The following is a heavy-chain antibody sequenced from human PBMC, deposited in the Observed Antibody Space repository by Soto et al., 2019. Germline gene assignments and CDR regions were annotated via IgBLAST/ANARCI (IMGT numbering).Heavy chain of an antibody. V-gene: IGHV5-51*01. Sequence: ESLKVSCKGCGYSFPNYWSVWVRQMPGKGLELMGMIYPGDSDTRYSPSFQGQVTISADKSISTAYLQWSSLKASDTAMYYCARHGESIADRMATQDYYYYGMDVWGQGTTVTVSS. CDR2: IYPGDSDT. CDR3: ARHGESIADRMATQDYYYYGMDV. CDR1: GYSFPNYW. D-gene: IGHD6-6*01. J-gene: IGHJ6*02.